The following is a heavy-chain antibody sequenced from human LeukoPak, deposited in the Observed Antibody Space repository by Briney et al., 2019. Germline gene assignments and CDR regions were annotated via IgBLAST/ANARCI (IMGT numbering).Heavy chain of an antibody. D-gene: IGHD4-23*01. J-gene: IGHJ3*01. V-gene: IGHV3-11*01. CDR3: ARDPMYNGGNSGAFDF. CDR1: GFTFSDHF. CDR2: ISGNGAT. Sequence: GGSMRLSCAASGFTFSDHFMTWIRQAPGKGLEWISYISGNGATYYADSVKGRFTISRDNAQDSLSLQMSSLRAEDTAVYYCARDPMYNGGNSGAFDFWGQGTLVTVSP.